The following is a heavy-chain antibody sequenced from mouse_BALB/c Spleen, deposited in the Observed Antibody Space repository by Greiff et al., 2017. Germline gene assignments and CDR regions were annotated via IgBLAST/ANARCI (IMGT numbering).Heavy chain of an antibody. D-gene: IGHD3-3*01. CDR1: GYSITSGYY. CDR2: IRYDGSN. Sequence: ESGPGLVKPSQSLSLTCSVTGYSITSGYYWNWIRQFPGNQLEWMCYIRYDGSNNYNPSLKNRISITRDTSKNPFFLKLNSVTTEDTATYYCARHRRGAWFAYWGQGTLVTVSA. CDR3: ARHRRGAWFAY. V-gene: IGHV3-6*02. J-gene: IGHJ3*01.